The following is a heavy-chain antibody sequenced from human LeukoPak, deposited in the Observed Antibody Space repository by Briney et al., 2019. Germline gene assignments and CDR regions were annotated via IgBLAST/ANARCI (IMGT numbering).Heavy chain of an antibody. CDR1: GFTFSSYV. Sequence: GGSLRLSCAASGFTFSSYVMSWVRQAPGKGLEWVSAISGSGGSTYYADSVKGRFTISRDNSKNTLYLQMNSLRAEDTAVYYCAKDSSSGSIRDAFDIWGQGTMVTVSS. CDR2: ISGSGGST. CDR3: AKDSSSGSIRDAFDI. V-gene: IGHV3-23*01. J-gene: IGHJ3*02. D-gene: IGHD3-10*01.